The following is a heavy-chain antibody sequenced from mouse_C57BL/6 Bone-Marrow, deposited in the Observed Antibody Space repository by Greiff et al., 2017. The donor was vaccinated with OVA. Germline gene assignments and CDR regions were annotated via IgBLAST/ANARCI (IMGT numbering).Heavy chain of an antibody. D-gene: IGHD1-1*01. V-gene: IGHV1-55*01. Sequence: QVQLQQPGAELVKPGASVKMSCKASGYTFTSYWITWVKQRPGQGLEWIGDIYPGSGSTNYNEKFKSKATLTVDTSSSTAYMQLSSLTSEDSAVYYCANYGSNSYYFDYWGQGTTLTVSS. CDR2: IYPGSGST. CDR3: ANYGSNSYYFDY. CDR1: GYTFTSYW. J-gene: IGHJ2*01.